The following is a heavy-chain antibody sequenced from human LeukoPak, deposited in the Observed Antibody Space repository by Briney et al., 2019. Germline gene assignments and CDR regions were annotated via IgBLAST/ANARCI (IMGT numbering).Heavy chain of an antibody. V-gene: IGHV3-21*01. D-gene: IGHD5-24*01. CDR1: GFTFSSYS. CDR3: ARVGQRWLQFDYYYMDV. Sequence: GGSLRLSCAASGFTFSSYSMNWVRQAPGKGLEWVSSISSSSSYIYYADSVKGRFTISRDNAKKSLYLQMNSLRAEDTAVYYCARVGQRWLQFDYYYMDVWGKGTTVTVSS. J-gene: IGHJ6*03. CDR2: ISSSSSYI.